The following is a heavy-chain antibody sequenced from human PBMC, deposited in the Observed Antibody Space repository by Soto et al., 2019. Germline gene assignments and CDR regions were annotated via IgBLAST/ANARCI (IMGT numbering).Heavy chain of an antibody. V-gene: IGHV3-9*01. CDR2: ITWNSGYI. CDR3: AKGTYDSSGYYTAPDY. D-gene: IGHD3-22*01. CDR1: GFSFGDYA. J-gene: IGHJ4*02. Sequence: GWSLRLSCAASGFSFGDYAMHWVRQAPGRGLEWVSGITWNSGYIGYADSVKGRFTISKDNAKNSLYLKMNSLRPEDTAVYYCAKGTYDSSGYYTAPDYWGQGTLVTVSS.